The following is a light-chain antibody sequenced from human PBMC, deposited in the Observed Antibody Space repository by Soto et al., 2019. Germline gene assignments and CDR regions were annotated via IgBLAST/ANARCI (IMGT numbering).Light chain of an antibody. CDR2: AAS. V-gene: IGKV3-20*01. CDR1: QSVSSSY. J-gene: IGKJ4*01. Sequence: EIVLTQAPGTLSLSPGERATLSCRASQSVSSSYFAWYQQKPGQAPRLLIYAASSRATGIPDRFSGSGSGTDFTLTISRLEPEDFAVYYCQQYGSSPLTFGGGTQVDIK. CDR3: QQYGSSPLT.